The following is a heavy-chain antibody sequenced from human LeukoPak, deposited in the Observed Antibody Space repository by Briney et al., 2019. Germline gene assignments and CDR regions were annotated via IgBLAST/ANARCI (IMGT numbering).Heavy chain of an antibody. D-gene: IGHD3-10*02. J-gene: IGHJ4*02. CDR1: GGPISSYY. Sequence: SETLSLTCTVSGGPISSYYWSRIRQPAGKGLGGIGRIYTSGSTNYNPSLKSRVTMSVDTSKNHFSLKLSSVTAADTAVYYCARGPMSRGVAFDYWGQGTLGTVSS. V-gene: IGHV4-4*07. CDR3: ARGPMSRGVAFDY. CDR2: IYTSGST.